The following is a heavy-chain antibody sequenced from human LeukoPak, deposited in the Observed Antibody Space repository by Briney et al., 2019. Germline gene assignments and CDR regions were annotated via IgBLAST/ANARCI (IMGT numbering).Heavy chain of an antibody. CDR3: VRDGGYCSGGSCYEGTRNFDY. CDR1: GFTFSSYG. V-gene: IGHV3-21*05. D-gene: IGHD2-15*01. CDR2: ISSSSSYT. J-gene: IGHJ4*02. Sequence: GGSLRLSCAASGFTFSSYGMNWVRQAPGKGLEWVSYISSSSSYTNYADSVKGRFTISRDNAKNSLYLQMNSLRAEDTAVYYCVRDGGYCSGGSCYEGTRNFDYWGQGTLVTVSS.